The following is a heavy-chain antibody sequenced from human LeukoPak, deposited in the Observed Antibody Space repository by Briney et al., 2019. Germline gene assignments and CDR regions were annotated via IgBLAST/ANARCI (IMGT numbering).Heavy chain of an antibody. V-gene: IGHV3-7*01. J-gene: IGHJ4*02. CDR3: AKDLGPAAGLSPIN. CDR1: GFTFRGYW. CDR2: IKEDGSDK. D-gene: IGHD6-25*01. Sequence: GGSLRLSCAASGFTFRGYWMSWVRQAPGKGLEWVANIKEDGSDKYYVDSVKGRFTISRDNSKNTLYLQMNSLRAEDTAVYYCAKDLGPAAGLSPINWGQGTLVTVSS.